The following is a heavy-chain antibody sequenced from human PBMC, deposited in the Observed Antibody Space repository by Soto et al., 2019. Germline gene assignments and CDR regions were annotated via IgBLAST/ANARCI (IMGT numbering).Heavy chain of an antibody. D-gene: IGHD6-13*01. V-gene: IGHV4-34*01. CDR3: ARGRIAAAGSEL. CDR1: GGSFSGYY. Sequence: PSETLSLTCAVYGGSFSGYYWSWIRQPPGKGLEWIGEINHSGSTNYNPSLKSRVTISVDTSKNQFSLKLSSVTAADTAVYYCARGRIAAAGSELWGQGTLVTVS. CDR2: INHSGST. J-gene: IGHJ4*02.